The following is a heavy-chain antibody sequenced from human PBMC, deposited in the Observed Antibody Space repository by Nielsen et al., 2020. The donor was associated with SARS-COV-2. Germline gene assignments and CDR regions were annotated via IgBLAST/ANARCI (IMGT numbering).Heavy chain of an antibody. Sequence: GESLKISCAASGFTFSDYWMSWVRQAPGKGLEWVANIHQDGGETRYADSVKGRFTISRDNAKNSLYLQMNSLRDEDTAVYYCARDPPKYSSSSEGDFDYWGQGTLVTVSS. D-gene: IGHD6-6*01. J-gene: IGHJ4*02. V-gene: IGHV3-7*01. CDR3: ARDPPKYSSSSEGDFDY. CDR2: IHQDGGET. CDR1: GFTFSDYW.